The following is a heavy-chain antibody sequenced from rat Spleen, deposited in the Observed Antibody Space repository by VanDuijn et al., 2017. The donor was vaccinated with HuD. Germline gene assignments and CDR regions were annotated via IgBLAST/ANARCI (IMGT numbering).Heavy chain of an antibody. CDR2: ISTGGGNT. Sequence: EVQLMESGGGLVQPGRSLKLSCAASGFTFSEYALAWVRQAPTKGLEWVASISTGGGNTYYRDSVKGRFTISRDNAKSTLYLQMDSLRSEDTATYYCARRTMGIFDYWGQGVMVTVSS. J-gene: IGHJ2*01. D-gene: IGHD1-7*01. CDR1: GFTFSEYA. V-gene: IGHV5-25*01. CDR3: ARRTMGIFDY.